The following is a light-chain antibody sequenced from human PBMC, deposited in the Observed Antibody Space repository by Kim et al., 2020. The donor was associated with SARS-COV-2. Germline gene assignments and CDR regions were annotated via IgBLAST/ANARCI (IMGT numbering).Light chain of an antibody. CDR1: NIGRKS. CDR3: QVLDSSSDHYV. J-gene: IGLJ1*01. V-gene: IGLV3-21*04. Sequence: PVTTATSPCGGNNIGRKSEHWYQQQPGQAPVLVIYYDSDRPSGIPERFSGSNSGNTATLTIIRVEAGDEADYYCQVLDSSSDHYVFGTGTKVTVL. CDR2: YDS.